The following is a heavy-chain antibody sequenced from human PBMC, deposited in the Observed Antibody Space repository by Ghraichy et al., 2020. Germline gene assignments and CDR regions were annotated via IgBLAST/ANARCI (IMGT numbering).Heavy chain of an antibody. CDR1: GASTSLNY. D-gene: IGHD3-22*01. CDR3: ARLRTDYYYVLDY. Sequence: SETLSLTCSVSGASTSLNYWVRQPPGKGLDWIGFVSYTGSTSYNPSLKSRVTISMDTSKKQFSLTLHSVTAADTAMYYCARLRTDYYYVLDYWGPGSLVTVAS. V-gene: IGHV4-59*08. CDR2: VSYTGST. J-gene: IGHJ4*02.